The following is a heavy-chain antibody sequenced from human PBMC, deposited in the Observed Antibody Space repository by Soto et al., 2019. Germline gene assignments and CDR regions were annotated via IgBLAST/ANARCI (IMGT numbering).Heavy chain of an antibody. CDR3: ARHPGTTILDY. CDR2: IYYSGTT. Sequence: SETLSLTCTVSGGSIGGSTDYWGWIRQPPGKGLEWIGSIYYSGTTYYNPSLKSRVTISVDTSKNQFSLRLSSVTAADTAVYYCARHPGTTILDYWGQGTLVTVSS. J-gene: IGHJ4*02. V-gene: IGHV4-39*01. CDR1: GGSIGGSTDY. D-gene: IGHD4-17*01.